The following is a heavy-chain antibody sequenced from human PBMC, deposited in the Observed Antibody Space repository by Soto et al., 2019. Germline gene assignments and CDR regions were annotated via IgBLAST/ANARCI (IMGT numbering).Heavy chain of an antibody. D-gene: IGHD5-18*01. CDR1: GGSISRYY. V-gene: IGHV4-59*05. J-gene: IGHJ6*02. Sequence: SETLSLTCTVSGGSISRYYWSWIRQPPGKGLEWIGSIYYSGSTYYNPSLKSRVTISVDTSKNQFSLKLSSVTAADTAVYYCARDTAMVSWYYYYGMDVWGQGTTVTSP. CDR3: ARDTAMVSWYYYYGMDV. CDR2: IYYSGST.